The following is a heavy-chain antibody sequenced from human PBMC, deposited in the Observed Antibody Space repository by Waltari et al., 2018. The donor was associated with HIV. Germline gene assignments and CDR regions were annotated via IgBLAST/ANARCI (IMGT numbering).Heavy chain of an antibody. CDR2: IYHSGGT. J-gene: IGHJ3*02. CDR1: GDSVSSSNW. V-gene: IGHV4-4*02. Sequence: QVQLQESGPGLVKPSGTLSLTCAVSGDSVSSSNWWNGVRQPPGKGLEWIGEIYHSGGTNYNPPLKSRVTISVDKSKNQFSLNMSSMTAADTAVYYCARGGGIVVKMYADDAFDIWGQGTMVTVSS. D-gene: IGHD2-2*01. CDR3: ARGGGIVVKMYADDAFDI.